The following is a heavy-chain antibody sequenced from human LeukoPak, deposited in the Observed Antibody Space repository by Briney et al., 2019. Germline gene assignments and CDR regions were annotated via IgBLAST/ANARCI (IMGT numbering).Heavy chain of an antibody. J-gene: IGHJ5*02. D-gene: IGHD2-2*02. CDR3: ARVKEYQMLYGGFDP. CDR1: GFALSGYS. CDR2: INSGSSYK. Sequence: GGSLRLSCAASGFALSGYSMSWVRQAPGKGLEWVSSINSGSSYKYYADSVKGRFTISRDNAKNSLYLQMNSLRAEDTAVYYCARVKEYQMLYGGFDPWGQGTLVTVSS. V-gene: IGHV3-21*01.